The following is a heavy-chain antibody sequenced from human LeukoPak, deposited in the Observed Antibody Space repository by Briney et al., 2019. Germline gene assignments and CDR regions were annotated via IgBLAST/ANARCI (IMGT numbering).Heavy chain of an antibody. CDR2: ISGSGEST. D-gene: IGHD5-18*01. J-gene: IGHJ4*02. Sequence: GGSLRLSCVGSGFSFNSYGMTWVRQAPGKGLEWVSAISGSGESTYNAGSVQGRFTISRDNSKNTVYLQMSSLRAEDTAVYYCARSGGYSYGHWDYWGQGTLVTVSS. CDR1: GFSFNSYG. V-gene: IGHV3-23*01. CDR3: ARSGGYSYGHWDY.